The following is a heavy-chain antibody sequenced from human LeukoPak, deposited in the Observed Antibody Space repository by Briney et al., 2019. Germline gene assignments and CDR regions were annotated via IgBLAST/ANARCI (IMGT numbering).Heavy chain of an antibody. CDR2: MNPNSGNT. V-gene: IGHV1-8*01. Sequence: ASVKVSCKASGYTFTSYDFNWVRQATGQGLEWMGWMNPNSGNTGYAQKFQGRVTMTRNTSISTAYMELSSLRSEDTAVYYCARRQRWRGNWFDPWGQGTLVTVSS. CDR1: GYTFTSYD. D-gene: IGHD5-12*01. J-gene: IGHJ5*02. CDR3: ARRQRWRGNWFDP.